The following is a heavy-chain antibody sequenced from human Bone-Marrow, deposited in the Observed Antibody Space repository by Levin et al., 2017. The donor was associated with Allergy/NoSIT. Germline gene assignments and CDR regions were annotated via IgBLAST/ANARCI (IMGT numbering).Heavy chain of an antibody. V-gene: IGHV3-23*01. CDR1: GFTFSSFS. CDR3: ARDRVSSTYYDRLYYYYHGMDV. CDR2: ISGSGTYT. J-gene: IGHJ6*02. Sequence: GGSLRLSCAASGFTFSSFSMGWVRQAPGKGLEWVSSISGSGTYTYYADSVKGRFTISRDNHQNTLSLLMNGLRVKDTAVYDCARDRVSSTYYDRLYYYYHGMDVWGQGTTVTV. D-gene: IGHD1-26*01.